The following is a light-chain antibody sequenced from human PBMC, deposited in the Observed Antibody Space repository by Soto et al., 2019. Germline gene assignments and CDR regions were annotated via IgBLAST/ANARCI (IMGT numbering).Light chain of an antibody. Sequence: QSALTQPASVSGSPGQSITISCTGTSSDVGNYNYVSWYQQHPAKAPKLMIFEVSNRPSGVSNRFSGSKSGNTASLTISGLQAEDAAEYYCSSYTGSSTNTVVFGGGTKVTVL. CDR1: SSDVGNYNY. CDR3: SSYTGSSTNTVV. CDR2: EVS. V-gene: IGLV2-14*01. J-gene: IGLJ2*01.